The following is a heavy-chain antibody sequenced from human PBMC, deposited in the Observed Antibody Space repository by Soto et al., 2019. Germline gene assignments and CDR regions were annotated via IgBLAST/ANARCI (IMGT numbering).Heavy chain of an antibody. D-gene: IGHD1-26*01. CDR3: ARREIQGPIDY. CDR2: IYYSGTT. V-gene: IGHV4-28*01. CDR1: GYSISSSNW. Sequence: QVQLQESGPGLVKPSDTLSLTCAVSGYSISSSNWWGWIRQPPGKGLEWIGYIYYSGTTYYNPSLKSRVTMSVETSRNQFSLKLTSVTAVDTAVYYCARREIQGPIDYWGQGTLVTVSS. J-gene: IGHJ4*02.